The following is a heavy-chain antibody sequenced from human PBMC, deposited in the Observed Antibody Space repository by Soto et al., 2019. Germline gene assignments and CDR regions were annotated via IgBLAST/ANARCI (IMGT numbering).Heavy chain of an antibody. V-gene: IGHV1-18*04. CDR3: ARDGERFLEWLLPRIDY. CDR2: ISAYNGNT. Sequence: ASVKVSCKASGYTFTSYGISWVRQAPGQGLEWMGWISAYNGNTNYAQKLQGRVTMTTDTSTSTAYMELRSLRSGDTAVYYCARDGERFLEWLLPRIDYWGQGTLVTVSS. D-gene: IGHD3-3*01. J-gene: IGHJ4*02. CDR1: GYTFTSYG.